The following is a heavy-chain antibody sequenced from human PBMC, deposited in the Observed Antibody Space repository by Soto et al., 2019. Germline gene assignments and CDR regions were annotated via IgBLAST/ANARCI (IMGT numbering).Heavy chain of an antibody. CDR1: GGSTSSYY. J-gene: IGHJ5*02. Sequence: QVQLQESGPGLVKPSETLSLTCTVSGGSTSSYYWSWIRQPPGKGLEWIGYIYYSGSTNYNPSLKSRVTISVDTSKNQFSLKLSSVTAADTAVYYCARDRYSSSWQNWFDPWGQGTLVTVSS. CDR3: ARDRYSSSWQNWFDP. D-gene: IGHD6-13*01. CDR2: IYYSGST. V-gene: IGHV4-59*01.